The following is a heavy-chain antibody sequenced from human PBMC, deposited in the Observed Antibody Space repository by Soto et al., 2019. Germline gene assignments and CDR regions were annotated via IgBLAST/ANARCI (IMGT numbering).Heavy chain of an antibody. J-gene: IGHJ4*02. V-gene: IGHV4-34*01. Sequence: QVQLQQWGAGLLKPSETLSLTCAVYGGSFSGYYWTCNRQPPGTGLEWIGEINHSGSTNYNPPLKSRATISVDTSKIQFSLKLTSVTAAATAGYYCARDKMTGLFDSWGQGTLVTVSS. CDR3: ARDKMTGLFDS. CDR2: INHSGST. CDR1: GGSFSGYY.